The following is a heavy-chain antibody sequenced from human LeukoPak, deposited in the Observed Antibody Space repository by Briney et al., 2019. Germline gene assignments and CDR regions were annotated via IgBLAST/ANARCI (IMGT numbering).Heavy chain of an antibody. CDR1: GYSFTSYW. V-gene: IGHV5-51*01. CDR3: ARLVGIVGVTPDY. D-gene: IGHD1-26*01. J-gene: IGHJ4*02. Sequence: GASLKISCKGSGYSFTSYWIGWVRQVPGKGLEWMGIIYPGDSDTRYSPSFQGQVTISADKSISTAYLQWSSLKASDSAMYYCARLVGIVGVTPDYWGQGTLVTVSS. CDR2: IYPGDSDT.